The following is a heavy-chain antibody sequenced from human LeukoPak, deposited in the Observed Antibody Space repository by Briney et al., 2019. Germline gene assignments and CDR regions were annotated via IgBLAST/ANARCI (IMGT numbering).Heavy chain of an antibody. CDR3: AKDIRRIVSRIDY. D-gene: IGHD3-16*02. V-gene: IGHV4-59*01. CDR1: HDSFSSDY. J-gene: IGHJ4*02. CDR2: IYYSGST. Sequence: SETLSLTCTASHDSFSSDYWSWIRQPPGKGLEWIGYIYYSGSTNYNPSLKSRVTISVDTSKNQFSLKLSSVTAADTALYYCAKDIRRIVSRIDYWGQGTLVTVSS.